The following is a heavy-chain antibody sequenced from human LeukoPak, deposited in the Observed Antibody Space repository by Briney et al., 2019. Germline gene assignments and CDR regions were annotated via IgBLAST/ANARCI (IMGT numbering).Heavy chain of an antibody. J-gene: IGHJ4*02. Sequence: SETLSLTCTVSGGSISSYYWSWIRQPPGEGLEWIGYISNSGSTNYNPSLKSRVTISVDTSKNQLSLKLSSVTAADTAVYYCAGPRSYFDYWGQGTLVTVSS. CDR3: AGPRSYFDY. CDR2: ISNSGST. CDR1: GGSISSYY. V-gene: IGHV4-59*08.